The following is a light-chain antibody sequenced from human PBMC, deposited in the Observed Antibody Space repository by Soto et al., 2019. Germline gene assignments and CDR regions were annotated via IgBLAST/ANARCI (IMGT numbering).Light chain of an antibody. Sequence: DIQLTQSPSFLSASVGDRFTISCRASQAMNTYIAWYQQRPGAAPKLLVYGASTLYTGVPSRFSGSESGAVFTLTISSLQPEDFATYYCQQLHSYPITFGQGTRLEI. J-gene: IGKJ5*01. CDR1: QAMNTY. CDR3: QQLHSYPIT. CDR2: GAS. V-gene: IGKV1-9*01.